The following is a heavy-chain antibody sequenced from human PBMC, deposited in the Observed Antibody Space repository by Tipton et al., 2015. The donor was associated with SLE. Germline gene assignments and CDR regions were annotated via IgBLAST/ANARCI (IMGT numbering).Heavy chain of an antibody. Sequence: TLSLTCTVSGDSIRRGPYYWHWMRPSAGKGLEWIGRTFATGGTNYSPSLESRVTISVDTAKNQFSLSLSSVTAADTAIYFCARDRGSGWSSVAFDMWGQGTMVIVSS. D-gene: IGHD6-19*01. CDR3: ARDRGSGWSSVAFDM. CDR2: TFATGGT. V-gene: IGHV4-61*02. CDR1: GDSIRRGPYY. J-gene: IGHJ3*02.